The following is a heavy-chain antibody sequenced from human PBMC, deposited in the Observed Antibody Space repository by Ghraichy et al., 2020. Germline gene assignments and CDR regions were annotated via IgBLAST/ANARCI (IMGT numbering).Heavy chain of an antibody. V-gene: IGHV3-30*04. Sequence: GESLNISCAASGFTFSSYAMHWVRQAPGKGLEWVAVISYDGSNKYYADSVKGRFTISRDNSKNTLYLQMNSLRAEDTAVYYCARTDILTGYYKMGGVNSQLDYGGQGTLVTVSS. CDR2: ISYDGSNK. CDR3: ARTDILTGYYKMGGVNSQLDY. J-gene: IGHJ4*02. CDR1: GFTFSSYA. D-gene: IGHD3-9*01.